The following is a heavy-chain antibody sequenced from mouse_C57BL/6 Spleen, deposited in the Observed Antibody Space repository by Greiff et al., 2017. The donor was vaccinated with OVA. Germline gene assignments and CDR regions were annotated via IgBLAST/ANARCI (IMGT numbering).Heavy chain of an antibody. V-gene: IGHV1-26*01. D-gene: IGHD1-1*01. Sequence: EVQLQQSGPELVKPGASVKISCKASGYTFTDYYMNWVKQSHGKSLEWIGDINPNNGGTSYNQKFKGKATLTVDKSSSTAYMELRSLTSEDSAVYYCAPSPSYYGSSPMDYWGQGTSVTVSS. CDR2: INPNNGGT. CDR3: APSPSYYGSSPMDY. CDR1: GYTFTDYY. J-gene: IGHJ4*01.